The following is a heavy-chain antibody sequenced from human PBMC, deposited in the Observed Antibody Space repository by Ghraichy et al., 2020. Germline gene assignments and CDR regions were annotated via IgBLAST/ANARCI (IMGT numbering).Heavy chain of an antibody. CDR1: GFTFSSYA. CDR2: ISGSGGRT. CDR3: ATYDILTGSDT. J-gene: IGHJ5*02. V-gene: IGHV3-23*01. Sequence: GGSLRLSCAASGFTFSSYAMSWVRQAPGKGLEWVSAISGSGGRTYYADSVKGRFTISRDTSKNTLYLQMNSLKAEDTAVYYCATYDILTGSDTWGQGTLVTVSS. D-gene: IGHD3-9*01.